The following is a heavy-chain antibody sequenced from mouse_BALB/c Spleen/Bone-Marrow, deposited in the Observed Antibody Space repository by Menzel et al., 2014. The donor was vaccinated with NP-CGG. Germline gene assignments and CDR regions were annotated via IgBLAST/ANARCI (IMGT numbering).Heavy chain of an antibody. V-gene: IGHV1-69*02. CDR1: GYTFTNYW. D-gene: IGHD2-10*02. CDR3: TRYLYGNMDY. CDR2: IYPSDTYT. J-gene: IGHJ4*01. Sequence: QVHVKQSGAELVRPGASVNLSCKASGYTFTNYWINWLKQRPGQGLEWIGNIYPSDTYTNYNPKFKGKATLTVDKSSTTAYMQLNSPTSEDSAVYYCTRYLYGNMDYWGQGTSVTVSS.